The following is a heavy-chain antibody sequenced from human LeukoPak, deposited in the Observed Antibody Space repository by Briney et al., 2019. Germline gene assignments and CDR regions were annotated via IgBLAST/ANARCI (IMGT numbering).Heavy chain of an antibody. CDR1: GFTFSSYG. Sequence: GGSLRLSCAASGFTFSSYGMHWVRQAPGKGLEWVAFIRYDGSNKYYADSVKGRFTISRDSSKNTLYLQMNSLRAEDTAVYYCAKDQRGVLMVYASNWFDPWGQGTLVTVSS. CDR3: AKDQRGVLMVYASNWFDP. D-gene: IGHD2-8*01. J-gene: IGHJ5*02. V-gene: IGHV3-30*02. CDR2: IRYDGSNK.